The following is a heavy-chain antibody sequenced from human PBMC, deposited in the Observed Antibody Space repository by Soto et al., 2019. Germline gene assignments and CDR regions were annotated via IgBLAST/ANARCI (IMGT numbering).Heavy chain of an antibody. CDR1: GFSFSSYV. CDR2: NSGSGGST. V-gene: IGHV3-23*01. Sequence: EVQLLESGGGLVQPGGSLRLSCAASGFSFSSYVMSWVRQAPGKGLEWVSVNSGSGGSTYYADSVKGRFTISRDNSKNTLYLQMNSLRAEDTAVYYCATHLWFGELSNWGQGTLVTVSS. D-gene: IGHD3-10*01. J-gene: IGHJ4*02. CDR3: ATHLWFGELSN.